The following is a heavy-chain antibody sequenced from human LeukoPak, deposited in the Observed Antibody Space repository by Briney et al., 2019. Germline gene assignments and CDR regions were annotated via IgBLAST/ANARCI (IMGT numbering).Heavy chain of an antibody. Sequence: ASVKVSCKASGYTFTGYYMHWVRQATGQGLEWMGWMNPNSGNTGYAQKFQGRVTMTRNTSISTAYMELSSLRSEDTAVYYCARTSVYDFWSGYQPNYYYYGMDVWGQGTTVTVSS. CDR1: GYTFTGYY. D-gene: IGHD3-3*01. V-gene: IGHV1-8*02. CDR3: ARTSVYDFWSGYQPNYYYYGMDV. CDR2: MNPNSGNT. J-gene: IGHJ6*02.